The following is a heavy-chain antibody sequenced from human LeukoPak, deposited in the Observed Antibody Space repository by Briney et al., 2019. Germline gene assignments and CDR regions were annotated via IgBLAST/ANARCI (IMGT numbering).Heavy chain of an antibody. CDR1: GYTFTSYG. V-gene: IGHV1-18*01. Sequence: ASVKVSCKASGYTFTSYGISWVRQAPGQGLEWMGWISAYNGNTNYAQELQGRVTMTTDTSTSTAYMELRSLRSDDTAVYYCARDKSNYYDSSGLDYWGQGTLVTVSS. J-gene: IGHJ4*02. CDR3: ARDKSNYYDSSGLDY. CDR2: ISAYNGNT. D-gene: IGHD3-22*01.